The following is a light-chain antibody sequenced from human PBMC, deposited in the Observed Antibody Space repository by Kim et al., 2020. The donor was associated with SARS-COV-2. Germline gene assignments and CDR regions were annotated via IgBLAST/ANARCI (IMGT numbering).Light chain of an antibody. J-gene: IGKJ5*01. CDR1: QSVSSN. CDR2: GAS. CDR3: QQYNIWPIT. V-gene: IGKV3-15*01. Sequence: EIVMTQSPATLSVSPGERATLSCRASQSVSSNSAWYQQKPGQAPRLLIYGASTRATGIPARFSGSGSGTEFTLTISSLQSEDFAVYYCQQYNIWPITFGQGTRLEIK.